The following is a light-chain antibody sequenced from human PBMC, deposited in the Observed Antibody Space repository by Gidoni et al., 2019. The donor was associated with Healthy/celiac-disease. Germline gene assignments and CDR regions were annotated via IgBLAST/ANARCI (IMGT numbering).Light chain of an antibody. CDR3: QSYDSSLSGYVV. V-gene: IGLV1-40*01. CDR2: GNS. J-gene: IGLJ2*01. Sequence: QSVLTQPPSVSGAPGPRVTISCTGSSSNIGAGYDVPWYQQRPGTAPKLLIYGNSNRPSGVPDRFSGSKSGTSASLAITGLQAEDEADDYCQSYDSSLSGYVVFGGGTKLTVL. CDR1: SSNIGAGYD.